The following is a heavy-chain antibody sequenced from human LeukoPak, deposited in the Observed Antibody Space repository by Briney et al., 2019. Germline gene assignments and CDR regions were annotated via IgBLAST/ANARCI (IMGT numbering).Heavy chain of an antibody. V-gene: IGHV3-21*01. CDR3: ARDGAAGIAAAGRVYYFDY. D-gene: IGHD6-13*01. CDR2: ISSSSSYI. Sequence: PGGSLGLSCAASGFTFSSYSMNWVRQAPGKGLEWVSSISSSSSYIYYADPVKGRFTISRDNAKNSLYLQMNSLRAEDTAVYYCARDGAAGIAAAGRVYYFDYWGQGTLVTVSS. CDR1: GFTFSSYS. J-gene: IGHJ4*02.